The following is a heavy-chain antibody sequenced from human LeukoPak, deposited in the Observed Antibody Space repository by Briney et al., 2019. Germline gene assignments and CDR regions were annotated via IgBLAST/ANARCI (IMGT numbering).Heavy chain of an antibody. CDR2: ISYDGSNK. V-gene: IGHV3-30*18. D-gene: IGHD2-2*01. CDR3: AKDPSSRNIVVVPAALDY. J-gene: IGHJ4*02. CDR1: GFTFSSYG. Sequence: GGSLRLSCAASGFTFSSYGMHWVRQAPGKGLEWVAVISYDGSNKYYADSVKGRFTISRDNSKNTLYLQMNSLRAEDTVVYYCAKDPSSRNIVVVPAALDYWGQGTLVTVSS.